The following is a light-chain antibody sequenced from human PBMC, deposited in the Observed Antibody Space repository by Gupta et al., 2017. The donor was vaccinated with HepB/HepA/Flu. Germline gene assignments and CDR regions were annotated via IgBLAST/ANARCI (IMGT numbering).Light chain of an antibody. J-gene: IGKJ4*01. Sequence: DVHMTQSPSTMSASVGDRVTITCRASQSIHTWLSWYQQKPGKAPNLLIYKASSLESGVPSRLGGSGSGTEFTLTISGLQPDDSATYYCQQYSTYPLTFGGGTKVEIK. V-gene: IGKV1-5*03. CDR2: KAS. CDR3: QQYSTYPLT. CDR1: QSIHTW.